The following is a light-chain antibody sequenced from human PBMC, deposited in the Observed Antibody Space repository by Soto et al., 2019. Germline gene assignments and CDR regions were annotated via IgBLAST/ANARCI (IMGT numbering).Light chain of an antibody. CDR2: DVT. J-gene: IGLJ1*01. CDR3: SSFTSRFTFV. Sequence: QSVLTQPASVSGSPGQSIAISCTGTRSDVGAYNYVSWYQQHPGKAPKLMISDVTNRPSGVSDRFSGSKSGNTASLTISGLQAEDEDDYYCSSFTSRFTFVFGTGTKLTVL. CDR1: RSDVGAYNY. V-gene: IGLV2-14*03.